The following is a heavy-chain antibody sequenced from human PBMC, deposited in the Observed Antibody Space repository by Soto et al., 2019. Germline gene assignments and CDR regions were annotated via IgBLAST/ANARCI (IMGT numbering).Heavy chain of an antibody. Sequence: QVQLVESGGGVVQPGRSLRLSCAASGFTFSSYGMHWVRQAPGKGLEWVAVISYDGSNKYYADSVKGRFTISRDNSKNTLYLQMNSLRAEDTAVYYCAKDHRQWLVRPWLDYWGQGTLVTVSS. V-gene: IGHV3-30*18. CDR2: ISYDGSNK. CDR1: GFTFSSYG. D-gene: IGHD6-19*01. J-gene: IGHJ4*02. CDR3: AKDHRQWLVRPWLDY.